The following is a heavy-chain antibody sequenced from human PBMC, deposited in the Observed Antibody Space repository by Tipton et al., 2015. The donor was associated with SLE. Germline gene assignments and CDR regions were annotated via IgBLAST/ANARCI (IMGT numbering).Heavy chain of an antibody. CDR2: INPNSGGT. J-gene: IGHJ4*02. CDR3: AREGDIVVVVAAFDY. D-gene: IGHD2-15*01. Sequence: QLVQSGAEVKKPGASVKVSCKASGYTFTGYYMHWVRQAPGQGLEWMGWINPNSGGTNYAQKFQGRVTMTRDTSISTAYMELSRLRSDDTAVYYCAREGDIVVVVAAFDYWGQGTLVTVSS. V-gene: IGHV1-2*02. CDR1: GYTFTGYY.